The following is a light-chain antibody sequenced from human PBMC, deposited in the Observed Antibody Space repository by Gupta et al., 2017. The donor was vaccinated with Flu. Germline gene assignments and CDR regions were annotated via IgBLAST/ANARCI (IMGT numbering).Light chain of an antibody. CDR3: CSYAGTYTWV. CDR2: DVS. V-gene: IGLV2-11*01. Sequence: QSALTQPRSVSGSPGQSVTISCTGTSSDVGGYNYVSWFQQHPGKAPKLLIYDVSERPSGVPGRLSGSKSGNTASLTISGLQAADEADYYCCSYAGTYTWVFGGGTKLTVL. CDR1: SSDVGGYNY. J-gene: IGLJ3*02.